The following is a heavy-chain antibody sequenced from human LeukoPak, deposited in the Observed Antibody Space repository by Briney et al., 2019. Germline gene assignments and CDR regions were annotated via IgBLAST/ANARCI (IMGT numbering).Heavy chain of an antibody. CDR2: ISGSGGST. J-gene: IGHJ6*02. CDR3: ARDERQQLASYYYYGMDV. Sequence: GGSLRLSCAASGFTFSSYAMSWVRQAPGKGLEWVSAISGSGGSTYYADSVKGRFTISRDNAKNSLYLQMNSLRAEDTAVYYCARDERQQLASYYYYGMDVWGQGTTVTVSS. V-gene: IGHV3-23*01. D-gene: IGHD6-6*01. CDR1: GFTFSSYA.